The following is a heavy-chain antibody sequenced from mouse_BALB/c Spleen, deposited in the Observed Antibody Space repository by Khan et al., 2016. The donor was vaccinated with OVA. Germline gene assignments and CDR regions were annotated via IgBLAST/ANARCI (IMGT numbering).Heavy chain of an antibody. CDR2: ITTYTGKQ. V-gene: IGHV9-1*02. J-gene: IGHJ1*01. CDR1: GYTFTNYG. D-gene: IGHD6-2*01. CDR3: ARISAYWYFDD. Sequence: QIQLVQSGPELKKPGETVKISCKASGYTFTNYGMNWVKQAPGKGLKWMGWITTYTGKQKYADDFKGLCVFSVETSASTAYLQISNLKNEDMTTYFCARISAYWYFDDWGAGTTVTVSS.